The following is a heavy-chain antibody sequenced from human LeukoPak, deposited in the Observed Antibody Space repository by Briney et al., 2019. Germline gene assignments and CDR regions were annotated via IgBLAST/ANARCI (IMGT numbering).Heavy chain of an antibody. CDR3: TGNYYGSGSYADFDY. D-gene: IGHD3-10*01. CDR1: GFTFSGSA. V-gene: IGHV3-73*01. J-gene: IGHJ4*02. CDR2: IRSTANGYAT. Sequence: PGGSLRLSCAASGFTFSGSALHWVRQASGKGLEWVGRIRSTANGYATAYAASVKGRFTISRDDSKNTAYLQMDSLETEDTAVYYCTGNYYGSGSYADFDYWGQGTLVTVPS.